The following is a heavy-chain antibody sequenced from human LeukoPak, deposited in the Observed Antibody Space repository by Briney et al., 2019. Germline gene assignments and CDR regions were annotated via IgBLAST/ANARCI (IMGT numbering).Heavy chain of an antibody. CDR1: GYTFTSYY. Sequence: ASVKVSCEASGYTFTSYYMHWVRQAPGQGLEWMGIINPSGGSTSYAQKFQGRVTMTRDMSTSTVYMELSSLRSEDTAVYYCARGNKATIFGYWGQGTLVTVSS. D-gene: IGHD3-3*01. V-gene: IGHV1-46*01. CDR3: ARGNKATIFGY. CDR2: INPSGGST. J-gene: IGHJ4*02.